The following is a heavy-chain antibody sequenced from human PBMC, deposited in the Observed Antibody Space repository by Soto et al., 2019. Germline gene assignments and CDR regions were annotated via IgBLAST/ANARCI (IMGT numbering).Heavy chain of an antibody. V-gene: IGHV1-69*01. Sequence: QVQLVQSGAEVKKPGSSVKVSCKASGGTFSSYAISWVRQAPGQGLEWMGGIIPIFGTANYAQKFQGRVTITADESTSTAYKELSSLRSEDTAVDYCHGSSWYAQYYYGMDVWGQGTTVTVSS. CDR3: HGSSWYAQYYYGMDV. J-gene: IGHJ6*02. CDR1: GGTFSSYA. CDR2: IIPIFGTA. D-gene: IGHD6-13*01.